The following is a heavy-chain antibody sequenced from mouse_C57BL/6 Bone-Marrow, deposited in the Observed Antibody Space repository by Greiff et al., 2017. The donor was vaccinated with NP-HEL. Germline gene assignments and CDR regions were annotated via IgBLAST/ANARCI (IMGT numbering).Heavy chain of an antibody. CDR1: GYSFTGYY. CDR3: AREGDY. J-gene: IGHJ4*01. V-gene: IGHV1-42*01. CDR2: INPSTGGT. Sequence: VQLQQSGPELVKPGASVKISCKASGYSFTGYYMNWVKQSPEKSLEWIGEINPSTGGTTYNQKFKAKATLTVDKSSSTAYMQLKSLTSEDAAVYCCAREGDYWGQGTSVTVSS.